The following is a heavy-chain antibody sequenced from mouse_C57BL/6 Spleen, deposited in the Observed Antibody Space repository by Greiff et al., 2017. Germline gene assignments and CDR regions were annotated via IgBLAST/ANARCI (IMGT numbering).Heavy chain of an antibody. CDR1: GYTFTSYW. CDR2: IDPSDSYT. V-gene: IGHV1-69*01. Sequence: QVQLQQPGAELVMPGASVKLSCKASGYTFTSYWMHWVKQRPGQGLEWIGGIDPSDSYTNYNQKFKGKSTLTVDKSSSTAYMQLSSLTSEDSAVYYCARCQYDYFYFDYWGQGTTLTVSS. J-gene: IGHJ2*01. CDR3: ARCQYDYFYFDY. D-gene: IGHD2-4*01.